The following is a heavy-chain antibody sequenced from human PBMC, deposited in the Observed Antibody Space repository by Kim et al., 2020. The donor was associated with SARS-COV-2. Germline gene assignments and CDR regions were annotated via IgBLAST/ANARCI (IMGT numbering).Heavy chain of an antibody. CDR3: ARDRNDFWSGYYNRNDYYYYMDV. D-gene: IGHD3-3*01. CDR2: ISYDGSNK. J-gene: IGHJ6*03. V-gene: IGHV3-30-3*01. CDR1: GFTFSSYA. Sequence: GGSLRLSCAASGFTFSSYAMHWVRQAPGKGLGWVAVISYDGSNKYYADSVKGRFTISRDNSKNTLYLQMNSLRAEDTAVYYCARDRNDFWSGYYNRNDYYYYMDVWGKGTTVTVSS.